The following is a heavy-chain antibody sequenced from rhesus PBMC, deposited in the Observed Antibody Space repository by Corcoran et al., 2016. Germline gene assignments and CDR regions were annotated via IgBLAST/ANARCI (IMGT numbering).Heavy chain of an antibody. J-gene: IGHJ4*01. CDR1: GYTFTDYY. CDR3: ARENNIWTGFSY. Sequence: QVQLVQSGAEVKKPGSSVKVSCKASGYTFTDYYMHWVRQAPRQGLEWMGWINPYNGNTKYAQKFQGRFTMPRDTSTRTAYMELSSLRSEDTAVYYCARENNIWTGFSYWGQGVLVTVSS. D-gene: IGHD3-3*01. V-gene: IGHV1S2*01. CDR2: INPYNGNT.